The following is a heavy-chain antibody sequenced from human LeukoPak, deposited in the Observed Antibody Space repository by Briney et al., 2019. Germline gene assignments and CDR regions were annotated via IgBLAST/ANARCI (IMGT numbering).Heavy chain of an antibody. CDR2: IYYSGST. J-gene: IGHJ4*02. CDR3: ARVAYSGYDYRGYFDY. CDR1: GESFSGYY. Sequence: SETLSLTCAVYGESFSGYYWSWIRQPPGKGLEWIGYIYYSGSTNYNPSLKSRVTISVDTSKNQFSLKLSSVTAADTAVYYCARVAYSGYDYRGYFDYWGQGTLVTVSS. V-gene: IGHV4-59*12. D-gene: IGHD5-12*01.